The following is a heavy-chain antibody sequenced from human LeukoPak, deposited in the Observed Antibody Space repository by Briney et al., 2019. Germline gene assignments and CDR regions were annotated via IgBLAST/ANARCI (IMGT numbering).Heavy chain of an antibody. CDR1: GSTFSDSA. CDR2: IRSKANSYGT. Sequence: GGSLRLSCAASGSTFSDSAMHWVRQASGKGLEWVGRIRSKANSYGTAYAASVKGRFTISRDDSKNTAYLQMNSLRTEDTAVYYCTRHSVEYHGDYWGQGTLVTVSS. J-gene: IGHJ4*02. V-gene: IGHV3-73*01. D-gene: IGHD6-6*01. CDR3: TRHSVEYHGDY.